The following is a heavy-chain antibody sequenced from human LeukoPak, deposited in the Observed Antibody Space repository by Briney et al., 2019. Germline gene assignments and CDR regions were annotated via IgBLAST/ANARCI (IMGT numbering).Heavy chain of an antibody. Sequence: GGSLRLSCAASGFTFSNYWMSWVRQAPGKGLEWVANIKQDGSEKCYVDSVKGRFTISRDNAKNTLYLQMNSLRAEDTAVYYCARVPLREAARFDIWGQGTMVTVSS. V-gene: IGHV3-7*01. D-gene: IGHD6-25*01. CDR3: ARVPLREAARFDI. CDR1: GFTFSNYW. CDR2: IKQDGSEK. J-gene: IGHJ3*02.